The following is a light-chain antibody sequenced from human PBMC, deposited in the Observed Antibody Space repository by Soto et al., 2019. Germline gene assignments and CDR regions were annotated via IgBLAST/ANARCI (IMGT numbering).Light chain of an antibody. CDR1: QSLVHNDGNTY. V-gene: IGKV2-24*01. CDR3: MQATQYPWT. CDR2: KIS. Sequence: EIVMTQTPLSSAVTLGQPASISCRSSQSLVHNDGNTYLTWFQQRPGQPPRLLLYKISNRFSGVPDRFSGSGAGTDFTLKISRLEVEDVGVYYCMQATQYPWTFGQGTKVEIK. J-gene: IGKJ1*01.